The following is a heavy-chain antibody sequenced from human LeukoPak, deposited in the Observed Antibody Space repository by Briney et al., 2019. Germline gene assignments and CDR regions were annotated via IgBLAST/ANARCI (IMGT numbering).Heavy chain of an antibody. CDR2: ISAYNGNT. D-gene: IGHD3-10*01. Sequence: ASVKVSCKASGYTFTSYGISWVRQAPGQGLEWMGWISAYNGNTNYAQKLQGRVTMTTDTSTSTAYMELRSLRSDDTAVYYCARACHYYGSGSYFPLIYYYYYYMDVWGKGTTVTVSS. CDR1: GYTFTSYG. CDR3: ARACHYYGSGSYFPLIYYYYYYMDV. V-gene: IGHV1-18*01. J-gene: IGHJ6*03.